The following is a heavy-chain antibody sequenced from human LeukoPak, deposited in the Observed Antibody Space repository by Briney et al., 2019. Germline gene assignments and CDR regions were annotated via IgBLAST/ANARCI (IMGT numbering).Heavy chain of an antibody. Sequence: GSLRLSCAASGFTVSSNYMSWIRQPPGKGLEWIGHISYSGSTNYNPSLKSRVTISLDTSKNQLSLKLSSVTTADTAVYYCARGQAALWFGELWGQGTLVTVSS. CDR1: GFTVSSNY. J-gene: IGHJ4*02. V-gene: IGHV4-59*02. D-gene: IGHD3-10*01. CDR3: ARGQAALWFGEL. CDR2: ISYSGST.